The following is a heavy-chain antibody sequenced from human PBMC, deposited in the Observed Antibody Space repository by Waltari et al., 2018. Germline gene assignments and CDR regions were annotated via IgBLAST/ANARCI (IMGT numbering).Heavy chain of an antibody. CDR1: GGTFSSSA. J-gene: IGHJ3*02. Sequence: QVQLVQSGAAVKKPGSSVKVSCKASGGTFSSSAISLVTPPPGQGLEWMGGIIPIFGTANDAQKFQGRVTITADESTSTAYMELSSLRSEDTAVYYCARARHYDILTDNAFDIWGQGTMVTVSS. V-gene: IGHV1-69*01. CDR3: ARARHYDILTDNAFDI. D-gene: IGHD3-9*01. CDR2: IIPIFGTA.